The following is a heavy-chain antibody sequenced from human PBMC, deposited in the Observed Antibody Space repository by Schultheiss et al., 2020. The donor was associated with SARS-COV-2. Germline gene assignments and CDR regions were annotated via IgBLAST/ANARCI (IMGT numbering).Heavy chain of an antibody. J-gene: IGHJ4*02. CDR1: GYSITSGYH. Sequence: SETLSLTCGVSGYSITSGYHWGWIRQPPGKGLEWIGYIYYSGSTNYNPSLKSRVTISVDTSKNQFSLKLSSVTAADTAVYYCARAISGSFDYFDYWGQGTLVTVSS. V-gene: IGHV4-61*01. D-gene: IGHD1-26*01. CDR3: ARAISGSFDYFDY. CDR2: IYYSGST.